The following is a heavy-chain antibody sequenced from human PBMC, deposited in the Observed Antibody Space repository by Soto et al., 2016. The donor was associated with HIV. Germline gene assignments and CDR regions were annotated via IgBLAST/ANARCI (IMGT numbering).Heavy chain of an antibody. D-gene: IGHD1-26*01. CDR2: VYYSGST. CDR1: GGSISSYY. Sequence: QVQLLESGPGRVKPSETLSLNCTVSGGSISSYYWSWIRQPPGKGLEWIGYVYYSGSTKYNPSLNSRVTISIDTSKNQFSLKLSSVTAADTATYYCARGYSGSYEMGLXVEFFQFWGQGTLVTVSS. J-gene: IGHJ1*01. CDR3: ARGYSGSYEMGLXVEFFQF. V-gene: IGHV4-59*01.